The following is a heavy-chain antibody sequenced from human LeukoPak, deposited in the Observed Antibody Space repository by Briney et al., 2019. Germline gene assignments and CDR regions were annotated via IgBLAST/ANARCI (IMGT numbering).Heavy chain of an antibody. CDR2: IYPGDSDT. Sequence: KAGESLKISCKGSGYNFTSYWVGWVRQMPGKGLQCLGTIYPGDSDTRYSPSFQGQVTISADKSISTAYLQWSSLKASDTAMYYCARVGPAATYYYYGMDVWGQGTTVTVSS. CDR3: ARVGPAATYYYYGMDV. V-gene: IGHV5-51*01. J-gene: IGHJ6*02. D-gene: IGHD2-2*01. CDR1: GYNFTSYW.